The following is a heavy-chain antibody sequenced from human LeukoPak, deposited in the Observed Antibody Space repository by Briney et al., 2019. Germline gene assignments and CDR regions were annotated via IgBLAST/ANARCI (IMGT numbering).Heavy chain of an antibody. CDR1: GDSITSSDHY. V-gene: IGHV4-61*05. Sequence: SETLSLTCTLSGDSITSSDHYWVWIRQSPGKGLEWIGYIYYSGSTNYNPSLKSRVTISLDMSKQQFSLNLTSVTAADTAVYYCASNTGTVFDYWGQGALVTVSS. D-gene: IGHD7-27*01. J-gene: IGHJ4*02. CDR2: IYYSGST. CDR3: ASNTGTVFDY.